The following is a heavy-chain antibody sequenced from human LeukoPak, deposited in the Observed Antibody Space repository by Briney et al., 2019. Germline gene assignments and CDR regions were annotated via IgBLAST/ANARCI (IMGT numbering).Heavy chain of an antibody. CDR1: GFTFSSYW. D-gene: IGHD4-17*01. V-gene: IGHV3-7*01. CDR2: IKQDGSEK. CDR3: ARDGRYGDYDYYGMDV. Sequence: GGSLRLSCAASGFTFSSYWMSWVRQAPGKGLEWVANIKQDGSEKYYVDSVKGRSTISRDNAKNSLYLQMNSLRAEDTAVYYCARDGRYGDYDYYGMDVWSQGTTVTVSS. J-gene: IGHJ6*02.